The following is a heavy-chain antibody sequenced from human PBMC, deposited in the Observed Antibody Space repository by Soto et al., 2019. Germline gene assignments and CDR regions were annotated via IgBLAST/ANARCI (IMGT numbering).Heavy chain of an antibody. CDR1: GGSISSSNW. V-gene: IGHV4-4*02. CDR2: IYHSGST. D-gene: IGHD3-3*01. J-gene: IGHJ3*02. Sequence: SETLSLTCAVSGGSISSSNWWSWVRQPPGKGLEWIGEIYHSGSTNYNPSLKSRVTISVDKSKNQFSLKLSSVTAADTAVYYCAREKPKNYDFWSASLGAFDIWGQGTMVTVSS. CDR3: AREKPKNYDFWSASLGAFDI.